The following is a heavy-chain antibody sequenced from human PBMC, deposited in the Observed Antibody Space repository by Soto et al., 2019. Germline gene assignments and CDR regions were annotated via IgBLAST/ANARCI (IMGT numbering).Heavy chain of an antibody. CDR3: ARRLFGSGWTLDS. J-gene: IGHJ4*02. CDR1: GGSITTYY. V-gene: IGHV4-59*13. Sequence: ESLSRTCYVYGGSITTYYWSWIRQAPGKGLEWIGNVYHTGSTDYNSSLRSRVTISVDTSKNQFSLNMNSVTAADTAVYYCARRLFGSGWTLDSWGQGAPVTVSS. CDR2: VYHTGST. D-gene: IGHD6-19*01.